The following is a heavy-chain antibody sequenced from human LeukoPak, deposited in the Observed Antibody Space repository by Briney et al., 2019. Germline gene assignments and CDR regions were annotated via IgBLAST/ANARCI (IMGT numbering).Heavy chain of an antibody. D-gene: IGHD2-15*01. V-gene: IGHV1-18*01. CDR1: GYSFTSYG. CDR3: ARDLGLCSGGSCYSFDP. J-gene: IGHJ5*02. CDR2: LSAYNGNT. Sequence: ASVKVSCKASGYSFTSYGISWVRQAPGQGLEWMGWLSAYNGNTNYTQKLQGRVAMTGDTSTSTVYMELSSLRSEDTAVYYCARDLGLCSGGSCYSFDPWGQGTLVTVSS.